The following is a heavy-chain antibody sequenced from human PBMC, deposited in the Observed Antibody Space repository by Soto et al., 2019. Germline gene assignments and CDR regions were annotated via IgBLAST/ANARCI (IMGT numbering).Heavy chain of an antibody. CDR2: IYRTGST. V-gene: IGHV4-59*01. Sequence: SETLSLTCTVSGGSISTYYLNWIRQSPGKGLEWIGYIYRTGSTHYNPSLNGRVAISLDTSRNKFSLKLNSVTAADTAVYFCARQIGDDPFDIWGQGTMVTVSS. CDR3: ARQIGDDPFDI. CDR1: GGSISTYY. J-gene: IGHJ3*02. D-gene: IGHD3-3*01.